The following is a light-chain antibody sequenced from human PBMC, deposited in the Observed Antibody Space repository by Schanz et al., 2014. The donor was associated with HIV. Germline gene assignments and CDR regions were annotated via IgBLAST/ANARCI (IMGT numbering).Light chain of an antibody. Sequence: QSVLTQPPSVSAAPGQKVIISCSGDTFNIGNNYVSWYQQLPSTAPKALIYENDRRTSGISDRFSASKSGTSATLAIAGLQTDDEGDYFCGTWDSSLSGGLFGGGTKLTVL. CDR1: TFNIGNNY. CDR3: GTWDSSLSGGL. J-gene: IGLJ2*01. V-gene: IGLV1-51*01. CDR2: END.